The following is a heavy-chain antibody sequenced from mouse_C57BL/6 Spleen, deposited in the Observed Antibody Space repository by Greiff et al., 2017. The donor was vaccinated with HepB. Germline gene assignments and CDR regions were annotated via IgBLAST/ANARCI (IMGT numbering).Heavy chain of an antibody. Sequence: VQLQQSGAELVRPGASVKLSCTASGFNIKDDYMHWVKQRPEQGLEWIGWIDPENGDTEYASKFQGKATITADTSSNTAYLKLSSLTSEDTAVYYCTLYYGRDFDVWGTGTTVTVSS. D-gene: IGHD1-1*01. V-gene: IGHV14-4*01. CDR1: GFNIKDDY. J-gene: IGHJ1*03. CDR3: TLYYGRDFDV. CDR2: IDPENGDT.